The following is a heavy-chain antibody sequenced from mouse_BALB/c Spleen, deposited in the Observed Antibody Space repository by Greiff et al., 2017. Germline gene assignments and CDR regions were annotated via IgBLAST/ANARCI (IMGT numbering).Heavy chain of an antibody. CDR1: GFTFSSYG. Sequence: VQLQQSGGDLVKPGGSLKLSCAASGFTFSSYGMSWVRQTPDKRLEWVATISSGGSYTYYPDSVKGRFTISRDNAKNTLYLQMSSLKSEDTAMYYCAREGYFDVWGAGTTVTVSS. CDR2: ISSGGSYT. CDR3: AREGYFDV. J-gene: IGHJ1*01. V-gene: IGHV5-6*01.